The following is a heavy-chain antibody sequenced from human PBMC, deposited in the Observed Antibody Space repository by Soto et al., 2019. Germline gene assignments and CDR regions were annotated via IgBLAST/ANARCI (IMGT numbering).Heavy chain of an antibody. CDR1: GGSFSGYY. CDR3: ARGRGGTTYYDFWSGYPYGMDV. CDR2: INHSGST. V-gene: IGHV4-34*01. Sequence: PSETLSLTCAVYGGSFSGYYWSWIRQPPGKGLEWIGEINHSGSTNYNPSLKSRVTISVDTSKNQFSLKLSSVTAADTAVYYCARGRGGTTYYDFWSGYPYGMDVWGQGTTVTVSS. J-gene: IGHJ6*02. D-gene: IGHD3-3*01.